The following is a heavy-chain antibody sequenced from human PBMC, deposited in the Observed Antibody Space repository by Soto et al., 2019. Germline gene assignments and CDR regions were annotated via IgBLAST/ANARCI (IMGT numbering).Heavy chain of an antibody. V-gene: IGHV3-74*01. CDR3: ARESGDWPLNWFDP. Sequence: PGGSLRLSCAASGFNFSNHWMHWVRQRPAEGLVWVSRITSDGKSKAYAESVKGRFAISRDNAKNTLYLQMNGLTAEDTAVYYCARESGDWPLNWFDPWGHGTRVTVSS. CDR1: GFNFSNHW. D-gene: IGHD2-21*02. CDR2: ITSDGKSK. J-gene: IGHJ5*02.